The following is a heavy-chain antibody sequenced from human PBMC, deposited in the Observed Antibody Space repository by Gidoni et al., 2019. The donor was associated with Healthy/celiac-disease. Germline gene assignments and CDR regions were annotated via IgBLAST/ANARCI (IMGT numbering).Heavy chain of an antibody. CDR2: INPSGGST. CDR1: GYTFTSSY. Sequence: QVQLVQSGAEVKKPGASVKVSCKASGYTFTSSYMHWVRQAPGQGLEWMGIINPSGGSTSYAQNFQGKVTMTRDTSTSTVYMELSSLRSEDTAVYYCASFGVVAVAGTHKLVQSVYWGQGTLVTVSS. J-gene: IGHJ4*02. V-gene: IGHV1-46*01. D-gene: IGHD6-19*01. CDR3: ASFGVVAVAGTHKLVQSVY.